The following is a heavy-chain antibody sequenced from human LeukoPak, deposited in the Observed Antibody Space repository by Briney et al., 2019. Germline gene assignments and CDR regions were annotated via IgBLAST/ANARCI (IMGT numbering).Heavy chain of an antibody. V-gene: IGHV4-4*07. CDR2: TYTSGST. CDR1: GLTFSGFY. CDR3: AREGYVYYDSSGYYYYYYMDV. Sequence: SETLSLTCAVYGLTFSGFYWSWIRQPPGKGLEWIGRTYTSGSTNYNPSLKSRVTISVDSSKNQCSLTVSSMTAADTAVYYCAREGYVYYDSSGYYYYYYMDVWGKGTTVTISS. J-gene: IGHJ6*03. D-gene: IGHD3-22*01.